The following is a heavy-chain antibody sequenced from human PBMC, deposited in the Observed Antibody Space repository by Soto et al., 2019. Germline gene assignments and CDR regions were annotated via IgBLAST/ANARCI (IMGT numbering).Heavy chain of an antibody. CDR3: ARWDRSLQLPY. J-gene: IGHJ4*02. CDR1: GGSISSGGYY. Sequence: QVQLQESGPGLVKPSQTLSLTCTVSGGSISSGGYYWSWIRQYPGKGLEWIGYIYYSGSTYYNPSLKSXXTXSXXTSKNQFSLKLSSVTAADTAVYYCARWDRSLQLPYWGQGTLVTVSS. D-gene: IGHD5-12*01. CDR2: IYYSGST. V-gene: IGHV4-31*03.